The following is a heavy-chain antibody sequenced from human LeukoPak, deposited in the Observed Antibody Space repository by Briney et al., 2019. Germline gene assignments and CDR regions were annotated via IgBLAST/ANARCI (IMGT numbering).Heavy chain of an antibody. CDR2: INYSGST. CDR3: ARGYCSSTSCYRWFDP. Sequence: PSDTLSLTCTVSGGSISSYYWSWIRQPPGKGLEWIGYINYSGSTNYNPSLKSRVTISVDTSKNQFSLKLSSVTAADTAVYYCARGYCSSTSCYRWFDPWGQGTLVTVSS. V-gene: IGHV4-59*07. J-gene: IGHJ5*02. CDR1: GGSISSYY. D-gene: IGHD2-2*02.